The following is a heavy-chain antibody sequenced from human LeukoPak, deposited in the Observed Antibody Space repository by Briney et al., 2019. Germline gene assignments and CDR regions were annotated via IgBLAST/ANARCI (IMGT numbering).Heavy chain of an antibody. V-gene: IGHV4-39*07. Sequence: SETLSLTCTVSGGSISSSSYYWGWIRQPPGKGLEWIGSIYYSGSTYYNPSLKSRVTISVDTSKNQFSLKLSSVTAADTAVYYCARGGYSYGNHLAFDYWGQGTLVTVSS. CDR3: ARGGYSYGNHLAFDY. CDR2: IYYSGST. D-gene: IGHD5-18*01. CDR1: GGSISSSSYY. J-gene: IGHJ4*02.